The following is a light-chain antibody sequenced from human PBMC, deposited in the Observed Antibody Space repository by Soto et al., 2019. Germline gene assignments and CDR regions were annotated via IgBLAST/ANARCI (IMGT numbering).Light chain of an antibody. CDR1: SSNIGSNI. V-gene: IGLV1-44*01. CDR2: NND. Sequence: QSVLSQPPSASGTPGQRVTISCSGRSSNIGSNIVNWYQQLPGTAPKLLIYNNDQRPSGVPDRFSGSKSGTSASLAISGLQSEDEADYYCSAWDASLNAILFGGGTKVTVL. CDR3: SAWDASLNAIL. J-gene: IGLJ2*01.